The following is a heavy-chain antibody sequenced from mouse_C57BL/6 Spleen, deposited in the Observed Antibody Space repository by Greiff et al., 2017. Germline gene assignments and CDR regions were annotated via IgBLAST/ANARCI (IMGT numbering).Heavy chain of an antibody. CDR1: GYTFTSYW. V-gene: IGHV1-64*01. CDR2: IHPNSGST. J-gene: IGHJ4*01. CDR3: ARGMVLRYYAMDY. D-gene: IGHD1-1*01. Sequence: QVQLQQPGAELVKPGASVKLSCKASGYTFTSYWMHWVKQRPGQGLEWIGMIHPNSGSTNYNEKFKSKATLTVDKSSSTAYMQRSSLTSEDSAVYYCARGMVLRYYAMDYWGQGTSVTVSS.